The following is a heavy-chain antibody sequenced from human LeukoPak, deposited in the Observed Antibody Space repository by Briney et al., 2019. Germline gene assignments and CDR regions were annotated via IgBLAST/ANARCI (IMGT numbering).Heavy chain of an antibody. CDR3: ARLNKYGGPQPLH. Sequence: SETLSLTCSVSGSTINSHSYYWGWIRQPPGKGLEWIGSLYDGGNTQYNPSLKSRVTISADTSKSHISLKMTSVTAGDTAMYYCARLNKYGGPQPLHWGQGTRVTVSS. J-gene: IGHJ1*01. CDR1: GSTINSHSYY. V-gene: IGHV4-39*02. D-gene: IGHD4-23*01. CDR2: LYDGGNT.